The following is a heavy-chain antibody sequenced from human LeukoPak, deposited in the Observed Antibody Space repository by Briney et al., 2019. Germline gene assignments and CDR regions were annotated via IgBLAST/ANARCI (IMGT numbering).Heavy chain of an antibody. Sequence: SETLSLTCTVSGGSISSGSYYWSWIRQPAGKGLEWIGRIYTSGSTNYNPSLKSRVTISVDTSKNQFSLKLSSVTAADTAVYYCARHSPLPDGDYLDYWGQGTLVTVSS. D-gene: IGHD4-17*01. V-gene: IGHV4-61*02. J-gene: IGHJ4*02. CDR1: GGSISSGSYY. CDR3: ARHSPLPDGDYLDY. CDR2: IYTSGST.